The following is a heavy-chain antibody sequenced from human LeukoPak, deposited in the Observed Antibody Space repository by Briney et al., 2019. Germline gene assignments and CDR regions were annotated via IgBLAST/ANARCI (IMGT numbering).Heavy chain of an antibody. D-gene: IGHD6-13*01. CDR1: GFTFSSYA. V-gene: IGHV3-23*01. CDR3: AKEVKAGTNWFDP. Sequence: GGSLRLSCAASGFTFSSYAMSWVRQAPGKGLEWVSAISFSGTNTYYADSVKGRLTISRDNSKNTLYLQMNSLRAEDTAVYFCAKEVKAGTNWFDPWGQGTPVTVSS. J-gene: IGHJ5*02. CDR2: ISFSGTNT.